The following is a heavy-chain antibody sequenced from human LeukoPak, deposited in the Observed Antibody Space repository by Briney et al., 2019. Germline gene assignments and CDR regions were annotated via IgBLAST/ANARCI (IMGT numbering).Heavy chain of an antibody. Sequence: ASVKVSCKASGYTFTSYAMHWVRQAPGQRLEWMGWINAGNGNTKYSQKFQGRVTITRDTSASTAYMELGSLRSEDTAVYYCARDEYSSGWYEHYNWFDPWGQGTLVTVSS. V-gene: IGHV1-3*01. D-gene: IGHD6-19*01. CDR1: GYTFTSYA. CDR2: INAGNGNT. CDR3: ARDEYSSGWYEHYNWFDP. J-gene: IGHJ5*02.